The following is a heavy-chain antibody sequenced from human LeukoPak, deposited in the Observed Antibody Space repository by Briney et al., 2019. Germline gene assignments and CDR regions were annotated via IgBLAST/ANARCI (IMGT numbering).Heavy chain of an antibody. CDR1: GGSISSYY. J-gene: IGHJ5*02. Sequence: SQTLSLTCTVSGGSISSYYWSWIRQPPGKGLEWIGYIYYSGSTNYNPSLKSRVTISVDTSKNQFSLKLSSVTAADTAVYYCARLIDYDILTGSGNWFDPWGQGTLVTVSS. D-gene: IGHD3-9*01. CDR3: ARLIDYDILTGSGNWFDP. CDR2: IYYSGST. V-gene: IGHV4-59*08.